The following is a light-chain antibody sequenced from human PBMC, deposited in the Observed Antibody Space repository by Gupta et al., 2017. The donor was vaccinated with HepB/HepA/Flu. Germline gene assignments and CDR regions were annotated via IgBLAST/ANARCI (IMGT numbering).Light chain of an antibody. CDR3: AASDASLNGWV. CDR1: SSNLGSNT. Sequence: QSVLPHPPSASGTPGQRVTIPCSGSSSNLGSNTVDWYQQLPGTAPKLLIYSNNQRPSGVPARFSCSKTGASASLAISGLQSEDEADYYCAASDASLNGWVFGGGTKLTVL. J-gene: IGLJ3*02. CDR2: SNN. V-gene: IGLV1-44*01.